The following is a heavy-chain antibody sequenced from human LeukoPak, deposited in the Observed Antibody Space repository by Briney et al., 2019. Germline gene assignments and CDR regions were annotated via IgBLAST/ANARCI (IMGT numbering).Heavy chain of an antibody. CDR3: ARDDYGSGSWNDY. CDR2: IIWSGGST. CDR1: GFTFNSYA. D-gene: IGHD3-10*01. V-gene: IGHV3-20*04. J-gene: IGHJ4*02. Sequence: GGSLRLSCAASGFTFNSYAMSWVRQAPGKGLEWVSGIIWSGGSTGYADSVKGRFTISRDNAKNSLYLQMNSLRAEDTALYYCARDDYGSGSWNDYWGQGTLVTVSS.